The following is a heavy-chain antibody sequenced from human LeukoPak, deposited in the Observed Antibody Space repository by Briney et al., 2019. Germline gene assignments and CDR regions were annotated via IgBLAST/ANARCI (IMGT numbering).Heavy chain of an antibody. CDR2: IWEDGTNI. J-gene: IGHJ4*02. Sequence: GGSLRLSCAASGFTFSIYGMHWVRQAPGKGLEWVAAIWEDGTNIHYADSVKGRFTISRDNSKNTLYLQMNSLRAEDTAVYYCAKDVGTALFWYDSSGYLDYWGQGTLVTVSS. CDR3: AKDVGTALFWYDSSGYLDY. CDR1: GFTFSIYG. V-gene: IGHV3-30*02. D-gene: IGHD3-22*01.